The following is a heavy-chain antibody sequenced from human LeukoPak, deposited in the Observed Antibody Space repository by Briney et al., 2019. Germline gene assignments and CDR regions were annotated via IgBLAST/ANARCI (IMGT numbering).Heavy chain of an antibody. CDR3: AREVVTQENWFDP. CDR2: ISYDGSNK. CDR1: GFTFSSYA. Sequence: GSLRLSCAASGFTFSSYAMHWVRQAPGKGLEWVAVISYDGSNKHYADSVKGRFTISRDNSKNTLYLQMNSLRAEDTAVYYCAREVVTQENWFDPWGQGTLVTVSS. V-gene: IGHV3-30-3*01. J-gene: IGHJ5*02. D-gene: IGHD4-23*01.